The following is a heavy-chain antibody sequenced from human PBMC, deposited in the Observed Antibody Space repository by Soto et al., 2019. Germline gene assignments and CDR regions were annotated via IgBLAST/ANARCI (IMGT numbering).Heavy chain of an antibody. J-gene: IGHJ4*02. CDR1: GGSLSGYY. CDR2: VKDGGHT. Sequence: QVQLQQWGAGLLKPSETLSLNCAVTGGSLSGYYWSWIRQPPGKGLEWIGEVKDGGHTNYSPSLRGRVSISPDTYNNQFYLRLNSVTDADTGVYYCARGQEGVVATHWDQGSLVTVSS. CDR3: ARGQEGVVATH. V-gene: IGHV4-34*01. D-gene: IGHD5-12*01.